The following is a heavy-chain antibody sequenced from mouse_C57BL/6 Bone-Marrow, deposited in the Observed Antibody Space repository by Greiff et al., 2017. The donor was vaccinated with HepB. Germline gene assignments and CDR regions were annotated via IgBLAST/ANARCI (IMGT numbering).Heavy chain of an antibody. CDR3: ARRRLNWDWFAY. D-gene: IGHD4-1*01. CDR2: IDPSDSYT. V-gene: IGHV1-59*01. CDR1: GYTFTSYW. J-gene: IGHJ3*01. Sequence: QVQLKQPGAELVRPGTSVKLSCKASGYTFTSYWMHWVKQRPGQGLEWIGVIDPSDSYTNYNQKFKGKATLTVDTSSSTAYMQLSSLTSEDSAVYYCARRRLNWDWFAYWGQGTLVTVSA.